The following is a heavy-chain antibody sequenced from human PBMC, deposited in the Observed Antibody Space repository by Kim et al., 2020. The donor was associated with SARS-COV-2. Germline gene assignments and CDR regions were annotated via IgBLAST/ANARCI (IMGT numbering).Heavy chain of an antibody. D-gene: IGHD6-13*01. J-gene: IGHJ4*01. CDR3: ARDPSLVAAAGDFDY. V-gene: IGHV3-30*04. Sequence: GGSLRLSCAASGFTFSSYAMHWVRQAPGKGLEWVAVISYDGSNKYYADSVKGRFTISRDNSKSTLYLQMNSLRAEDTAVYYCARDPSLVAAAGDFDYWG. CDR1: GFTFSSYA. CDR2: ISYDGSNK.